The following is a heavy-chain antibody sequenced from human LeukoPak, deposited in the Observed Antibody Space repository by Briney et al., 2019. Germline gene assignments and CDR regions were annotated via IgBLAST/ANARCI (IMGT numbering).Heavy chain of an antibody. D-gene: IGHD3-10*01. CDR2: ISYDGSNK. CDR1: GFTFSSYA. V-gene: IGHV3-30*04. J-gene: IGHJ6*02. Sequence: PGRSLRLSCAASGFTFSSYAMHWVRQAPGKGLEWVAVISYDGSNKYYADSVKGRFTISRDNSKNTLYLQMNSLRAGDTAVYYCARDGSASYYYYYGMDVWGQGTTVTVSS. CDR3: ARDGSASYYYYYGMDV.